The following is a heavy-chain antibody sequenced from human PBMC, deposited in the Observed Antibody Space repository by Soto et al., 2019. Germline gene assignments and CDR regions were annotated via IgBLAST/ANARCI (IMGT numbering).Heavy chain of an antibody. J-gene: IGHJ4*02. CDR2: ISGSGGST. CDR3: AKPLYDSSGYYGQYYFDY. Sequence: GGSLRLSCAASGFTFSSYAMSWVRQAPGKGLEWVSAISGSGGSTYYADSVKGRFTISRDNSKNTLYLQMNSLRAEDTAVYYCAKPLYDSSGYYGQYYFDYWGQGTLVTVSS. CDR1: GFTFSSYA. V-gene: IGHV3-23*01. D-gene: IGHD3-22*01.